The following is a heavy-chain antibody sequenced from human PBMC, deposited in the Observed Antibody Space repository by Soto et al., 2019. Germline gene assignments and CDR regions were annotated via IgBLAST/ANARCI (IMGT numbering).Heavy chain of an antibody. J-gene: IGHJ4*01. Sequence: SETLSLTCTVSGGSISNVYWSWIRQPPGKGLEWIGFIFHSGNAKYNPSLKSRVTISVDTSKNQFSLSLDSVTAADTAVYFCARAHATTLPFDYWGQGTLVTVSS. CDR1: GGSISNVY. CDR2: IFHSGNA. CDR3: ARAHATTLPFDY. D-gene: IGHD1-1*01. V-gene: IGHV4-59*01.